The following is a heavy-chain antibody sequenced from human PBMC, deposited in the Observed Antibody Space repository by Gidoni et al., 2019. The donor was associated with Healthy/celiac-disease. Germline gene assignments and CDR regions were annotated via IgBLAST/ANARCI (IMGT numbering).Heavy chain of an antibody. Sequence: QVQLVESGGGVVQPGRSLGLSCAASGFTFSSYAMHWVRQAPGKGLEWVAVISYDGSNKYYADSVKGRFTISRDNSKNTLYLQMNSLRAEDTAVYYCARVDSSGWYEAYWGQGTLVTVSS. CDR2: ISYDGSNK. D-gene: IGHD6-19*01. V-gene: IGHV3-30-3*01. J-gene: IGHJ4*02. CDR3: ARVDSSGWYEAY. CDR1: GFTFSSYA.